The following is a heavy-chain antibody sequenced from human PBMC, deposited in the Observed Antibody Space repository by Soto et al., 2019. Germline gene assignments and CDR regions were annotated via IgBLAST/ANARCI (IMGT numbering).Heavy chain of an antibody. CDR3: ARDSSSWYNWFDP. D-gene: IGHD6-13*01. J-gene: IGHJ5*02. V-gene: IGHV1-18*01. Sequence: QVQLVQSGAEVKKPGASVKVSCKASGYTFTSYGISWVRQAPGQGLEWMGWISAYNGNTNYAQKFQGRVTITADESTSTAYMELSSLRSEDTAVYYCARDSSSWYNWFDPWGQGTLVTVSS. CDR2: ISAYNGNT. CDR1: GYTFTSYG.